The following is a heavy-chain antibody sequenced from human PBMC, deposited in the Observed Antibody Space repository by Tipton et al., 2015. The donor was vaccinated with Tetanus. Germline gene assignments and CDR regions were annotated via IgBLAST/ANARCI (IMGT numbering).Heavy chain of an antibody. V-gene: IGHV4-61*05. CDR3: ARTPDYYYGMDV. CDR1: GGSISSTSYY. J-gene: IGHJ6*02. Sequence: TLSLTCTVSGGSISSTSYYWAWIRQAPGKGLEWIGEIYYSGTTNYNPSLKSRVTISTDKSKNQVSLRLNSVTAADTAVYFCARTPDYYYGMDVWGQGTTVTVSS. CDR2: IYYSGTT.